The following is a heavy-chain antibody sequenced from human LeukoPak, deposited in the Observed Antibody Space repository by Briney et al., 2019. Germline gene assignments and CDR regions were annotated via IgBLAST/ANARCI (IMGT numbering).Heavy chain of an antibody. V-gene: IGHV3-23*01. CDR1: GFTFSSYG. Sequence: GGSLRLSCAASGFTFSSYGMSWVRQAPGKGLEWVSAISGSGGSTYYADSVKGRFTISRDNSKNTLYLQMNSLRAEDTAVYYCAESETGGSGSYYNRWGQGTLVTVSS. CDR3: AESETGGSGSYYNR. J-gene: IGHJ5*02. CDR2: ISGSGGST. D-gene: IGHD3-10*01.